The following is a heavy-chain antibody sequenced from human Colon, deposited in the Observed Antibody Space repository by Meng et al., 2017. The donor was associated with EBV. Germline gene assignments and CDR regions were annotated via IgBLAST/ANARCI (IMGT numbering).Heavy chain of an antibody. CDR3: ARDDASEFD. V-gene: IGHV3-74*03. D-gene: IGHD3-10*01. J-gene: IGHJ4*02. Sequence: EAQLVESGGVLVHPGGSLRLSCAASGFSFSCYWMHWVRQAPGKGLAWVSRINGDGSGTTYAGSVKGRFSISRDNAKNTLYLQMNSLRAEDTATYYCARDDASEFDWGQGTLVTVSS. CDR2: INGDGSGT. CDR1: GFSFSCYW.